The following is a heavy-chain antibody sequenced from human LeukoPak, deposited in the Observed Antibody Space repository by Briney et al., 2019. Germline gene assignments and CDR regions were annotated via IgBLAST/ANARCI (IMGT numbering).Heavy chain of an antibody. CDR1: GGSISPYY. J-gene: IGHJ4*02. CDR3: VTTHFDILTASYYFDF. V-gene: IGHV4-59*08. D-gene: IGHD3-9*01. CDR2: IYYSGTT. Sequence: SETLSLTCTVSGGSISPYYWSWIRQPPGKGLEWIGYIYYSGTTHYNPSLESRVTMSVDTSKNQISLKLSSVTAADTAVYYCVTTHFDILTASYYFDFWGQGTLVTVSS.